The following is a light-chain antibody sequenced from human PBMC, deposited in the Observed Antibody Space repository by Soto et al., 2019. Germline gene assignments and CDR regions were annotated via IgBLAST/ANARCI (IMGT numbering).Light chain of an antibody. V-gene: IGKV1-27*01. J-gene: IGKJ3*01. CDR1: QDIRNF. Sequence: DIQMTQSPTSLSASVGDRVTITCRASQDIRNFVAWYQQKPGKAPKLLIYAASTLQSGGPSRFSGSGSGTEFTLTINSLQPEDDATYACQKYSSVPVFGPGTKVDIK. CDR2: AAS. CDR3: QKYSSVPV.